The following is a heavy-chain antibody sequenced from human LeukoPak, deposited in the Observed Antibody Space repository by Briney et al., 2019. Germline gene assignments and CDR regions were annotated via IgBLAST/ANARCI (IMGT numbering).Heavy chain of an antibody. CDR3: ARSPITIFGVVIIPDAFDI. J-gene: IGHJ3*02. V-gene: IGHV4-59*06. CDR1: GGSISSYY. Sequence: SETLSLTCTVSGGSISSYYWSWIRQHPGKGLEWIGYIYYSGSTYYNPSLKSRVTISVDTSKNQFSLKLSSVTAADTAVYYCARSPITIFGVVIIPDAFDIWGQGTMVTVSS. D-gene: IGHD3-3*01. CDR2: IYYSGST.